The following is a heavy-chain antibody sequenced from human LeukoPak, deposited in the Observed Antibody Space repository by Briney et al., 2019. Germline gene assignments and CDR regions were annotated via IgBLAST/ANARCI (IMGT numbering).Heavy chain of an antibody. J-gene: IGHJ4*02. Sequence: MSSETLSLTCTVSGGSISSASYYWSWIRQPAGKGLEWIGRIYTSGSTNYSPSLRSRVTISVDTSKNEFSLKLSSVTAADTAVYYCARDRFYSRSGSYQIFDSWGQGTLVTVSS. CDR3: ARDRFYSRSGSYQIFDS. CDR1: GGSISSASYY. D-gene: IGHD3-10*01. CDR2: IYTSGST. V-gene: IGHV4-61*02.